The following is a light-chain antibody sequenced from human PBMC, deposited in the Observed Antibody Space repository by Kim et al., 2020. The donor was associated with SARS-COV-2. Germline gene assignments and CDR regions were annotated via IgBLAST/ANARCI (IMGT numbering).Light chain of an antibody. CDR2: GNS. CDR3: LSYDSSLSGVV. Sequence: RVTISCTGGSANIGAGYDVHWYQQLPGTAPKLLIYGNSNRPSGVPDRFSGSKSGTSASLAITGLQAEDEADYYCLSYDSSLSGVVFGGGTQLTVL. CDR1: SANIGAGYD. V-gene: IGLV1-40*01. J-gene: IGLJ2*01.